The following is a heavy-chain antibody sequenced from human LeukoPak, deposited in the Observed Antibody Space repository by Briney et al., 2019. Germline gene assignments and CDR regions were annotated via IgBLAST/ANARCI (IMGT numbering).Heavy chain of an antibody. CDR1: GFTFGDYA. D-gene: IGHD3-3*01. CDR2: IRSKAYGGTT. CDR3: TREYFYDFWPGDAFDI. Sequence: GGSLRLSCTASGFTFGDYAMSWVRQAPGKGLEGVGFIRSKAYGGTTEYAASVKGRFTISRDDSKSIAYLQMNSLKTEDTAVYYCTREYFYDFWPGDAFDIWGQGTMVTVSS. J-gene: IGHJ3*02. V-gene: IGHV3-49*04.